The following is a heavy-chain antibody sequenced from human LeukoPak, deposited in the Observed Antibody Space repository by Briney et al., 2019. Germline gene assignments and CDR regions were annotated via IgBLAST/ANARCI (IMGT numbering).Heavy chain of an antibody. D-gene: IGHD5-12*01. Sequence: SQTLSLTCTVSGGSISSGSYYWSWIRQPAGKGLEWIGRIYTSGSTNYNPSLKSRVTISVDTSKNQFSLKLSSVTAADTAVYYCARDEIVATTKANYYYYMDVWGKGTTVTISS. CDR3: ARDEIVATTKANYYYYMDV. CDR1: GGSISSGSYY. V-gene: IGHV4-61*02. J-gene: IGHJ6*03. CDR2: IYTSGST.